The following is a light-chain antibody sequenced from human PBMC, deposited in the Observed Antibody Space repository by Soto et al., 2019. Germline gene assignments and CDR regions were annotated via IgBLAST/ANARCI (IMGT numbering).Light chain of an antibody. CDR3: QQSYSTPRT. V-gene: IGKV1-39*01. CDR2: AAS. J-gene: IGKJ2*01. Sequence: DIQMTQSPSSLSASVGDRVTITCRASQSISSYLNWYQQKPGKAPKLLIYAASSLQSGVPSRFSVSGSGTDFTLTISSLQPEDFATYYCQQSYSTPRTFGQGNKLDIK. CDR1: QSISSY.